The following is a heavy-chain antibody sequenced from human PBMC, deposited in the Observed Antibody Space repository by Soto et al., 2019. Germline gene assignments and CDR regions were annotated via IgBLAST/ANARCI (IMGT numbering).Heavy chain of an antibody. CDR2: FIPILDKT. CDR1: GGTFSDYT. CDR3: AIDHSLRCSHYLLAH. V-gene: IGHV1-69*08. Sequence: QIQLVQSGAEVRKPGSSVKVSCTFSGGTFSDYTINWVRQAPGHGLEGMGGFIPILDKTHCAQKFEGRVTIAADTIPDTTSNSVSLELSTLTSDKTAIYYSAIDHSLRCSHYLLAHWGQGALVTVSS. D-gene: IGHD2-15*01. J-gene: IGHJ4*02.